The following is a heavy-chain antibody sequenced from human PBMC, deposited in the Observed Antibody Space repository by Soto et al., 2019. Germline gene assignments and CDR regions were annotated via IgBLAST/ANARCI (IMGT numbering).Heavy chain of an antibody. CDR2: ISSSGSTI. CDR3: AGSYYDFWSGYLG. J-gene: IGHJ4*02. Sequence: DWTGGSLRLSCAASGFTFSDYYMSWIRQAPGKGLEWVSYISSSGSTIYYADSVKGRFTISRDNAKNSLYLQMNSLRAEDTAVYYCAGSYYDFWSGYLGWGQGTLVTVSS. V-gene: IGHV3-11*01. D-gene: IGHD3-3*01. CDR1: GFTFSDYY.